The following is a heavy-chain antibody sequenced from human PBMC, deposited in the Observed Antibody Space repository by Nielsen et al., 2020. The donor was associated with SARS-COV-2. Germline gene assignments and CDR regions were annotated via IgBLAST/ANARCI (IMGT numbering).Heavy chain of an antibody. CDR2: IIPILAIA. CDR3: ARGGSMTTVTNYWYFDL. Sequence: SVQVSCKASGGTFSSYAISWVRQAPGQGLEWMGRIIPILAIANYAQKFQGRVTITADKSTSTAYMELSSLRSEDTAVYYCARGGSMTTVTNYWYFDLWGRGTLVTVSS. V-gene: IGHV1-69*04. CDR1: GGTFSSYA. J-gene: IGHJ2*01. D-gene: IGHD4-17*01.